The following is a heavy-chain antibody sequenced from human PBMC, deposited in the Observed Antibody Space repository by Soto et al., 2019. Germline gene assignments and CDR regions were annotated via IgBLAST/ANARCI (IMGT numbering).Heavy chain of an antibody. V-gene: IGHV3-23*01. D-gene: IGHD2-2*01. Sequence: GTLRLSCAASGLSFRDYAMSWVRQAPGRGLEWVSGVSNSGSSKYYADSVKGRFTISRDNSKNTLYLQMTSLRAEDTAVYYCAKHSRETTTCCGEDWGRGTRVTVSS. CDR2: VSNSGSSK. CDR3: AKHSRETTTCCGED. CDR1: GLSFRDYA. J-gene: IGHJ4*02.